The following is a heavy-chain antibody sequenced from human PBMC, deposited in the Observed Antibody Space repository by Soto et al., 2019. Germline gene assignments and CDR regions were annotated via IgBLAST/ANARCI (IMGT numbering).Heavy chain of an antibody. D-gene: IGHD3-22*01. CDR3: ARDYDSMSGYFDY. V-gene: IGHV1-69*13. Sequence: SVEVSCKXSGGTFSSYAISWVRQAPGQGLEWMGGIIPIFGTANYAQKFQGRVTITADESTSTAYMELSSLRSEDTAVYYCARDYDSMSGYFDYWGQGTLVTVSS. CDR2: IIPIFGTA. CDR1: GGTFSSYA. J-gene: IGHJ4*02.